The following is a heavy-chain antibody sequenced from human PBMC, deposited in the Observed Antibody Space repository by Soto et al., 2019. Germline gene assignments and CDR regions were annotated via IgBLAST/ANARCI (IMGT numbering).Heavy chain of an antibody. J-gene: IGHJ4*02. CDR1: GFSFSSYW. V-gene: IGHV3-74*01. CDR3: ARDVNAEPFDY. Sequence: EVQLVESGGGLVQPGRSLRLSCVGSGFSFSSYWMHWVRQVPGKGLVWVSNIVPDGSSTTYADSVKGRFTISRDNGKNTLYLQMDRLRIEDTGVYYCARDVNAEPFDYWGQGTLVTVSS. CDR2: IVPDGSST.